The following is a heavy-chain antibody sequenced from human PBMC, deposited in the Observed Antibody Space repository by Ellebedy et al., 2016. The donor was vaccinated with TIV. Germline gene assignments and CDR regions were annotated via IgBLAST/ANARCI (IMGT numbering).Heavy chain of an antibody. V-gene: IGHV3-23*01. Sequence: GGSLRLSXAPSGFTFSSYAMSWVRQASGKGLEWVSAISGSGGSTYYADSVKGRFTISRHNSKNTLYLQMNSLRAEDTAVYYCARDGGGYDPYYNYGMDVWGQGTTVTVSS. J-gene: IGHJ6*02. D-gene: IGHD5-12*01. CDR1: GFTFSSYA. CDR3: ARDGGGYDPYYNYGMDV. CDR2: ISGSGGST.